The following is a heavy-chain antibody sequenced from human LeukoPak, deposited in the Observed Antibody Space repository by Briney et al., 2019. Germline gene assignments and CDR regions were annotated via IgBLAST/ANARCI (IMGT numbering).Heavy chain of an antibody. CDR1: GFNFSNYA. Sequence: GGSLRLSCAASGFNFSNYAMHWVRQAPGKGLEYVSAISSNGGSTYYAHSVKGRFTISRDNSKNTLYLQMGSLRPEDMAVYYCARDGGDIVVVTASYYYMDVWGKGTMVTVSS. CDR2: ISSNGGST. J-gene: IGHJ6*03. V-gene: IGHV3-64*01. CDR3: ARDGGDIVVVTASYYYMDV. D-gene: IGHD2-21*02.